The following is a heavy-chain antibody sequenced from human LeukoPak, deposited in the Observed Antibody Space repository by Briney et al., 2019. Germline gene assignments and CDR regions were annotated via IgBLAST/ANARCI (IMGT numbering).Heavy chain of an antibody. CDR2: ISGSGGST. CDR3: AKGILGITMVRGVMAPFDY. Sequence: GGSLRLSCAASGFTFSSYAMSWVRQAPGKGLEWVSAISGSGGSTYYADSVKGRFTISRDNSKNTLYLQMNSLRAEDTAVYYCAKGILGITMVRGVMAPFDYWGQGTLVTVSS. D-gene: IGHD3-10*01. CDR1: GFTFSSYA. V-gene: IGHV3-23*01. J-gene: IGHJ4*02.